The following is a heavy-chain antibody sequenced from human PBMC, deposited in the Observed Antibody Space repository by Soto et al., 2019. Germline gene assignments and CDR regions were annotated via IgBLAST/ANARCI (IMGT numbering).Heavy chain of an antibody. D-gene: IGHD6-13*01. CDR1: GGSISSYD. CDR3: ASSIAAAGLRVYYYGMDV. J-gene: IGHJ6*02. Sequence: SETLSLTCTVSGGSISSYDWSWIRQPPGKGLEWLGYVYYSGSTNYNPSLKSRVTISVDTSKNQFSLKLRSVTAADTAVYYCASSIAAAGLRVYYYGMDVWGQGTTVTVSS. V-gene: IGHV4-59*01. CDR2: VYYSGST.